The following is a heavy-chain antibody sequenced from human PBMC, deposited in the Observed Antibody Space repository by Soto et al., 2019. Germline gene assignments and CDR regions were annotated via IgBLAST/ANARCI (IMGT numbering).Heavy chain of an antibody. V-gene: IGHV5-10-1*01. Sequence: PGESLKISCKGSGYSFTSYWISWVRQMPGKGLEWMGRIDPSDSYTNYSPSFQGHVTISADKSISTAYLQWSSLKASDTATYYCARDGLNIAAAGTRWFDPWGQGTLVTVSS. CDR3: ARDGLNIAAAGTRWFDP. J-gene: IGHJ5*02. CDR2: IDPSDSYT. CDR1: GYSFTSYW. D-gene: IGHD6-13*01.